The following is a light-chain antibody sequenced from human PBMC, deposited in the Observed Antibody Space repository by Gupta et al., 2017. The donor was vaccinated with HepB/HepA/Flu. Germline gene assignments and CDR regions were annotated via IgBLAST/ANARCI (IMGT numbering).Light chain of an antibody. CDR2: DAS. Sequence: AIQLTQSPSSLSASVGDRVTITCRASQGISSALAWYQQKPGKPPKLLIFDASSLESEVSLRFSGSGSGTDFTLTISSLQPEDFATYYCQQFYNGVTFGGGTKVEIK. J-gene: IGKJ4*01. CDR3: QQFYNGVT. V-gene: IGKV1D-13*01. CDR1: QGISSA.